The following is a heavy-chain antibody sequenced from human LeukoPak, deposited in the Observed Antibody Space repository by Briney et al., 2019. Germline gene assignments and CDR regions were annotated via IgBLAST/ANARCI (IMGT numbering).Heavy chain of an antibody. J-gene: IGHJ4*02. CDR3: ARQYNSGWFFDY. D-gene: IGHD6-19*01. Sequence: PSETLSLTCTVSGGSISSYYWSWIRQTAGKGLEWIGRIYTTGSTNCNPSLKSRVTMSVDTSKNLFSLKLSTVTAADTAVYYCARQYNSGWFFDYWGQGTLVTVSS. CDR2: IYTTGST. CDR1: GGSISSYY. V-gene: IGHV4-4*07.